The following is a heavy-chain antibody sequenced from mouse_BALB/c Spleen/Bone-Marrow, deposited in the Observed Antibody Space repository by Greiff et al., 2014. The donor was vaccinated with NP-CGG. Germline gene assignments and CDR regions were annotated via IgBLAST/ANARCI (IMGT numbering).Heavy chain of an antibody. J-gene: IGHJ3*01. CDR1: GYTFTNYW. Sequence: VKLVESRAELAKPGASVKMSCKASGYTFTNYWMHWVKQRPGQGLEWIGYIDPNTYYTRYNQKFKDKATLTADKSSSTAYLQLSSLTSDDSAVYYCARYWYAYWGQGTLVTVSA. CDR3: ARYWYAY. V-gene: IGHV1-7*01. CDR2: IDPNTYYT.